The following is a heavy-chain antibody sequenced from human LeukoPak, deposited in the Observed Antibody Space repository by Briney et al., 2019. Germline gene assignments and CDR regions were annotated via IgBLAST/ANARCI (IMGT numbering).Heavy chain of an antibody. CDR3: ARSAYSSGSPFGY. Sequence: GRSLRLSCAASGFTFSSYAMHWVRQAPGKGLEWVAVISYDGSNKYYADSVKGRFTISRDNSKNTLYLQMNSLRAEDTAVYYCARSAYSSGSPFGYWGQETLVTVSS. CDR2: ISYDGSNK. J-gene: IGHJ4*02. CDR1: GFTFSSYA. D-gene: IGHD6-19*01. V-gene: IGHV3-30-3*01.